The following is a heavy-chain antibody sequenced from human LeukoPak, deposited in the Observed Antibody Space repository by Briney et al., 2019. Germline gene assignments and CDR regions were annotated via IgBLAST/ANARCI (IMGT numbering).Heavy chain of an antibody. V-gene: IGHV1-69*13. J-gene: IGHJ4*02. CDR3: AREGSIAGDY. D-gene: IGHD6-6*01. CDR2: IIPIFGTA. Sequence: GASVKVSCKASGGTFSSYAISWVRQAPGQGLEWMGGIIPIFGTANYAQKFQGRVTITADESTSTAYMELSSLRSEDTAVYDCAREGSIAGDYWGQGALVTVSS. CDR1: GGTFSSYA.